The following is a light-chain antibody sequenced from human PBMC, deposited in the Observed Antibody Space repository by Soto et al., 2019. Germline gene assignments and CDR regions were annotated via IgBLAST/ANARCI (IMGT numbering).Light chain of an antibody. CDR2: AAS. CDR1: HSINTSF. CDR3: QQYASAPFS. J-gene: IGKJ3*01. Sequence: EIVLTQSPGTLSLSPGDRATLSCTASHSINTSFLAWFQQNPGQAPRLLIYAASTRATGIPDRFSGSASETDFTLTINRLEPEDSAVYYCQQYASAPFSLGPGTKVDIK. V-gene: IGKV3-20*01.